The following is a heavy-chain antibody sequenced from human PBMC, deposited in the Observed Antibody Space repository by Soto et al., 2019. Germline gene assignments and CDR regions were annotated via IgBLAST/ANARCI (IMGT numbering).Heavy chain of an antibody. Sequence: GVSLRLSCAASGFTFSDSAIHWVRRTSGKGLEWVSGISATGVKTYSADSVKGRFTMSRDNSKDTVYLEMNSLRAEDTAVYYCTKSRSAMIHYFDFWGLGALVTVSS. CDR3: TKSRSAMIHYFDF. CDR1: GFTFSDSA. J-gene: IGHJ4*02. CDR2: ISATGVKT. D-gene: IGHD3-22*01. V-gene: IGHV3-23*01.